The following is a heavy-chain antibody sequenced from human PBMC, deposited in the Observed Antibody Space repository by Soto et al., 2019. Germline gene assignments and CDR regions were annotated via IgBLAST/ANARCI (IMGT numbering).Heavy chain of an antibody. J-gene: IGHJ4*02. CDR2: ISPMFGAA. CDR3: AREVQVHTPAFVY. D-gene: IGHD3-10*01. V-gene: IGHV1-69*01. CDR1: GGTFNTYA. Sequence: QVQLVQSGAEMKKPGSSVKVSCQSSGGTFNTYAMNWVRQAPGQGPEWMGDISPMFGAANYAPKFQGRVTIILDESTGTSYMQLSSLTSEDTALYFCAREVQVHTPAFVYWGQGTLVTVSS.